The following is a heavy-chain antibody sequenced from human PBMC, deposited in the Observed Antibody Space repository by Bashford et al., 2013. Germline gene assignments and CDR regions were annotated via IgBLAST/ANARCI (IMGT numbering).Heavy chain of an antibody. J-gene: IGHJ4*02. CDR1: GFTFSSYS. Sequence: GSLRLSCAASGFTFSSYSMNWVRQAPGKGLEWVSYISSSSSTIYYADSVKGRFTISRDNAKNSLYLQMNSLRAEDTAVYYCVRVGYCGGDCYKYFDSWGQGTLVTVSS. CDR2: ISSSSSTI. CDR3: VRVGYCGGDCYKYFDS. V-gene: IGHV3-48*01. D-gene: IGHD2-21*02.